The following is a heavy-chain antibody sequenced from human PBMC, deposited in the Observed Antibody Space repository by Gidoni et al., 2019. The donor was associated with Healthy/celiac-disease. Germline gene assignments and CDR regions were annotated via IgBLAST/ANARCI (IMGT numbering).Heavy chain of an antibody. CDR2: IKQDGSEK. D-gene: IGHD2-2*02. Sequence: EVQPVESGGGWVQPGGSLRLPCAASGFTFSSYVMSWVRQAPGKGVGWVANIKQDGSEKYYVDSVKGRFTISRDNAKNSLYLQMNSLRAEDTAVYYCARLLGCSSTSCYIGGMDVWGQGTTVTVSS. V-gene: IGHV3-7*03. CDR3: ARLLGCSSTSCYIGGMDV. J-gene: IGHJ6*02. CDR1: GFTFSSYV.